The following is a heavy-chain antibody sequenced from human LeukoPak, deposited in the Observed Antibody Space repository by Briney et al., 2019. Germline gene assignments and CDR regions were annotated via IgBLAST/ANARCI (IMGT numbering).Heavy chain of an antibody. CDR2: VWYDGTNK. V-gene: IGHV3-30*02. CDR3: ARVRISSGSSFFDY. Sequence: GGSLRLSCAASGFTFSSYGMHWVRQAPGKGLEWVAFVWYDGTNKYYADSVKGRFSISRDNHKSTVDLQMSSLRPEDTAVYYCARVRISSGSSFFDYWGQGTLVTVSS. J-gene: IGHJ4*02. D-gene: IGHD1-26*01. CDR1: GFTFSSYG.